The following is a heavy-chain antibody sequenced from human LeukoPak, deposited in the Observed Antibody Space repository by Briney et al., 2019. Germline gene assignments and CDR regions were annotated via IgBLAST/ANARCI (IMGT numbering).Heavy chain of an antibody. CDR1: GFTFSSYA. CDR2: ISGSGGST. Sequence: GGSLRLSCAASGFTFSSYAMSWVRQAPGKGLEWVSAISGSGGSTYYADSVRGRFTISRDNSKNTLYLQMNSLRAEDTAVYYCAKADTMVRGLIEWGQGTLVTVSS. V-gene: IGHV3-23*01. J-gene: IGHJ4*02. D-gene: IGHD3-10*01. CDR3: AKADTMVRGLIE.